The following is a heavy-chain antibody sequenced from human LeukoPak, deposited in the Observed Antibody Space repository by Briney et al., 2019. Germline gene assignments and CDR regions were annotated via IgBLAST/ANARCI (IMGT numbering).Heavy chain of an antibody. J-gene: IGHJ3*02. CDR1: GGSFSGYY. CDR2: INHSGST. V-gene: IGHV4-34*01. Sequence: SETLSLTCAVYGGSFSGYYWSWIRQPPGKGLEWIGEINHSGSTNYNPSLKSRVPISVDTSKNQFSLKLSSVTAADTAVYYCARNSRDYYDSSGYYYHDAFDIWGQGTMVTVSS. D-gene: IGHD3-22*01. CDR3: ARNSRDYYDSSGYYYHDAFDI.